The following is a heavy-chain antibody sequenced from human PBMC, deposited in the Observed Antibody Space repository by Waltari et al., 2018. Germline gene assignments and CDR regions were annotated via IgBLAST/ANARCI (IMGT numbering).Heavy chain of an antibody. CDR3: ARALSSIDSSGYYDL. D-gene: IGHD3-22*01. Sequence: QVQLQESGPGLVKPSGTLSLTCAVSGGSISSSNWWSWVRQPPGKGLEWIGEMYHSGSTTYNPSLKRRVTISVAKSKNQFSLKLSSVTAADTAVYYCARALSSIDSSGYYDLWGQGTLVTVSS. CDR1: GGSISSSNW. J-gene: IGHJ5*02. V-gene: IGHV4-4*02. CDR2: MYHSGST.